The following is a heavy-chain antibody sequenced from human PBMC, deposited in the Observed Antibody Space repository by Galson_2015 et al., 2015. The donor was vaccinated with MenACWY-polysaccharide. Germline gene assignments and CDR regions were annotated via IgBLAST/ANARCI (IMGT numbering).Heavy chain of an antibody. Sequence: SLRLSCAASGFTFSSYRMNWVRQAPGKGLEWVSSISSSSSYIYYADSVKGRFTISRDNAKNSLYLQMNSLRAEDTAVYYCARDRARIAAAGYYYGMDVWGQGTTVTVSS. V-gene: IGHV3-21*01. D-gene: IGHD6-13*01. CDR1: GFTFSSYR. J-gene: IGHJ6*02. CDR2: ISSSSSYI. CDR3: ARDRARIAAAGYYYGMDV.